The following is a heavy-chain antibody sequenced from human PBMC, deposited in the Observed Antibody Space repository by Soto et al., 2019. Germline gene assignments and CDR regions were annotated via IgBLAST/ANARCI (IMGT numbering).Heavy chain of an antibody. CDR3: ARDGKLAYYGSGGYYHPFDY. D-gene: IGHD3-10*01. J-gene: IGHJ4*02. CDR2: IYTSGST. Sequence: SETLSLTCTVSGGSISSYYWSWIRQPAGKGLEWIGRIYTSGSTNYNPSLKSRVTMSVDTSKNQFSLKLSSVTAADTAVYYCARDGKLAYYGSGGYYHPFDYWGQGTLVTVSS. V-gene: IGHV4-4*07. CDR1: GGSISSYY.